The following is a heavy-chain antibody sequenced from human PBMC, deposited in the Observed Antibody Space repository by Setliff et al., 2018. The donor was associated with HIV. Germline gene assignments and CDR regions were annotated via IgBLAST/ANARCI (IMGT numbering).Heavy chain of an antibody. J-gene: IGHJ6*03. D-gene: IGHD5-18*01. Sequence: PSETLSLTCTVSGGSISSYYWSWIRQPPGEGLEWIGYIYYSGSTNYNPSLKSRVTISVDTSKNQFTLKLSSVTAADTAVYYCARVNPNPHSMVSDYYYYIDVWGKGTTVTVSS. V-gene: IGHV4-59*08. CDR2: IYYSGST. CDR1: GGSISSYY. CDR3: ARVNPNPHSMVSDYYYYIDV.